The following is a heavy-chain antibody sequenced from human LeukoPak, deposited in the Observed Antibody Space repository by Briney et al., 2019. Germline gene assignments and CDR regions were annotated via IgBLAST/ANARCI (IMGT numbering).Heavy chain of an antibody. CDR2: INPNSGGT. Sequence: ASVKVFCKASGYTFTGYYMHWVRQAPGQGLEWMGWINPNSGGTNYAQKFQGRVTMTRDTSISTAYMELSRLRSDDTAVYYCARDYGSGSYSDYWGQGTLVTVSS. CDR3: ARDYGSGSYSDY. V-gene: IGHV1-2*02. J-gene: IGHJ4*02. CDR1: GYTFTGYY. D-gene: IGHD3-10*01.